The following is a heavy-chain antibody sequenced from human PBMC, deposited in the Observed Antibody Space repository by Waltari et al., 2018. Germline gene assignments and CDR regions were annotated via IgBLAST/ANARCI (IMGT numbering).Heavy chain of an antibody. V-gene: IGHV1-69*12. Sequence: QVQLVQSGAEVKKPGSSVKVSCKASGGTFSSYAISWVRQAPGQGLEWQGGIIPIFGTANYAQKFQGRVTIIADESTSTAYMELGSLRSEDTAVYYCARDYYYDSTPAWGGYFDYWGQGTLVTVSS. CDR3: ARDYYYDSTPAWGGYFDY. CDR2: IIPIFGTA. J-gene: IGHJ4*02. CDR1: GGTFSSYA. D-gene: IGHD3-22*01.